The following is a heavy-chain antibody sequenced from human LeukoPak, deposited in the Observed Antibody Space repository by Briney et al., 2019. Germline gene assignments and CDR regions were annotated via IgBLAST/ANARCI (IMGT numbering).Heavy chain of an antibody. CDR3: ARPQTMGRSSPLGY. V-gene: IGHV3-13*05. Sequence: PGGSLRLSCAASGFTFSSYDMHWDRQATGKGLEWVSAIGTAGDPYYPGSVKGRFTISRENAKNSLYLQMNSLRAEDTAVYYCARPQTMGRSSPLGYWGQGTLVTVSS. CDR2: IGTAGDP. J-gene: IGHJ4*02. D-gene: IGHD3-10*01. CDR1: GFTFSSYD.